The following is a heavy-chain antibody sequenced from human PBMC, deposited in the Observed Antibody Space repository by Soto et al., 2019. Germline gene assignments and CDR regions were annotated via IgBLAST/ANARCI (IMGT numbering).Heavy chain of an antibody. D-gene: IGHD1-26*01. Sequence: SETLSLTCTVSGGSISGGDYYWSWIPKPPGKGLEWIGYIYYSGSTYYNPSLKSRVTISVDTSKNQFSLKLKSVTAADTAVYYCEKDQWGAGHHGMGVWGQGTTVTVSS. CDR1: GGSISGGDYY. CDR3: EKDQWGAGHHGMGV. V-gene: IGHV4-30-4*01. CDR2: IYYSGST. J-gene: IGHJ6*02.